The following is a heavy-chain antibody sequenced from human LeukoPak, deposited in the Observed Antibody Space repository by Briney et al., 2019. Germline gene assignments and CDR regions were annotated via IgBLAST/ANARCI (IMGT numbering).Heavy chain of an antibody. CDR1: GFTFSSYA. CDR3: AKDRSSTLWYFDY. V-gene: IGHV3-23*01. D-gene: IGHD2-2*01. CDR2: ISGSGGTT. Sequence: SGGSLRLSCAASGFTFSSYAMSWVRQAPGKGLEWVSVISGSGGTTYYADSVQGRFTISRDNSKNTLSLQMNSLRAEDTAIYYCAKDRSSTLWYFDYWGQGAQVTVSS. J-gene: IGHJ4*02.